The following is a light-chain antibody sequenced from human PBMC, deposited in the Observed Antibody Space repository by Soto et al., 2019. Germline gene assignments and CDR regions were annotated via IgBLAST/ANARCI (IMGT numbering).Light chain of an antibody. J-gene: IGKJ4*01. Sequence: EIVMTQSPATLSGSPGERATLSCRASQSISSNLAWYQQEPGQAPRLLIYGASTRAIGISARFSGSGSGTEFTLTISSLQSEDFAVYYCQQYNSWPLTFGGGTKVEIK. CDR2: GAS. CDR3: QQYNSWPLT. CDR1: QSISSN. V-gene: IGKV3-15*01.